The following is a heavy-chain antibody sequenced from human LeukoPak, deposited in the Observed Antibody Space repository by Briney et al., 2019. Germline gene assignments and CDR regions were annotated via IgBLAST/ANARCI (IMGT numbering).Heavy chain of an antibody. CDR2: ISYDGGNK. Sequence: GGSLRLSCAASGFTFGDYGMHWVRQAAGKGLEWVALISYDGGNKFYADSVRDRFTISRDNSKNTLFLQMNSLRIEDTAVYYCAKVFEVRGARRPKDYWGQGTLVIVSS. D-gene: IGHD3-10*01. CDR3: AKVFEVRGARRPKDY. CDR1: GFTFGDYG. J-gene: IGHJ4*02. V-gene: IGHV3-30*18.